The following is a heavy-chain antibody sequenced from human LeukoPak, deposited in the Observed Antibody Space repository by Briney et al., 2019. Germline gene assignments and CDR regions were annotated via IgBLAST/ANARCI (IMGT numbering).Heavy chain of an antibody. V-gene: IGHV3-33*01. CDR2: IWYDGSNK. CDR1: GFTFSSYG. Sequence: PGGSLRLSCAASGFTFSSYGVHWVRQAPGKGLEWVAVIWYDGSNKYYADSVKGRFTISRDNSKNTLYLQMNSLRAEDTAVYYCAREGYSYAFDYWGQGTLVTVSS. J-gene: IGHJ4*02. CDR3: AREGYSYAFDY. D-gene: IGHD5-18*01.